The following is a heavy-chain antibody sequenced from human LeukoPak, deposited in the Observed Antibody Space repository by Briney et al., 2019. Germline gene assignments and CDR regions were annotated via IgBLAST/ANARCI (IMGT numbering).Heavy chain of an antibody. CDR3: ARVSPSRYERVDY. Sequence: SETLSLTCTVSGGSISSGDYYWSWIRQPPGKGLEWIGYIYYSGSTYYNPSLKSRVTISVDTSKNQFSLKLSSVTAADTAVYYCARVSPSRYERVDYWGQGTLVTVSS. D-gene: IGHD1-14*01. J-gene: IGHJ4*02. CDR2: IYYSGST. CDR1: GGSISSGDYY. V-gene: IGHV4-30-4*01.